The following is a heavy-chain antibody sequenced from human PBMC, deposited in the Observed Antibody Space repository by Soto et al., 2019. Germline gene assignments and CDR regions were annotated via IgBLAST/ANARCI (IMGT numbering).Heavy chain of an antibody. V-gene: IGHV1-3*01. D-gene: IGHD3-3*01. J-gene: IGHJ4*02. CDR1: GYTFTSYA. CDR2: INAGNGNT. CDR3: ARGISSYYDFWSGSQPLDY. Sequence: ASVKVSCKTSGYTFTSYAVHWVRQAPGQRLEWMGWINAGNGNTKYSQKFQGRVTITRDTSASTAYMELSSLRSEDTAVYYCARGISSYYDFWSGSQPLDYWGQGTLVTVSS.